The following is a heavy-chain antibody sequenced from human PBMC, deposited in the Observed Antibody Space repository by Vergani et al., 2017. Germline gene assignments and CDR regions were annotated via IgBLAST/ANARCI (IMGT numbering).Heavy chain of an antibody. Sequence: EVQVVESGGGLIKPGGSLRLSCVVSGITFKNAWINWFRQAPGKGLEWIGRIRSKNDGGTADYAAPLKGRFTISRDDSKDSAFLLVNNLKTEDTAVYFCYTDYHYYLGQGTLVTVSS. CDR1: GITFKNAW. V-gene: IGHV3-15*01. CDR3: YTDYHYY. CDR2: IRSKNDGGTA. J-gene: IGHJ4*01. D-gene: IGHD4-11*01.